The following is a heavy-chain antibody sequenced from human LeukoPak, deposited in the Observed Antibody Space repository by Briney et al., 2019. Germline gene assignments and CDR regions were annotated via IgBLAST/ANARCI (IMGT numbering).Heavy chain of an antibody. CDR2: ISWNSGSI. J-gene: IGHJ4*02. CDR1: GFTFDDYA. V-gene: IGHV3-9*01. D-gene: IGHD3-22*01. CDR3: AKDMSGYYDSSGYYLGFDY. Sequence: GRSLRLSCAASGFTFDDYAMHWVRQAPGKGLEWVSGISWNSGSIGYADSVKGRFTISRDNAKNSLYLQMNSLRAEDTALYYCAKDMSGYYDSSGYYLGFDYWGQGTLVTVSS.